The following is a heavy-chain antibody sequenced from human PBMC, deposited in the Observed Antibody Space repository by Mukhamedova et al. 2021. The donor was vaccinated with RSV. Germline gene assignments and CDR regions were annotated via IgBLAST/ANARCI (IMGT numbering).Heavy chain of an antibody. CDR2: IKSKTDGGTT. Sequence: IKSKTDGGTTDYAAPVKGRFTISRDDSKNTLYLQMNSLKTEDTAVYYCTAPPYYDFWSGYYTPYDYWGQGNLVTVSS. V-gene: IGHV3-15*01. CDR3: TAPPYYDFWSGYYTPYDY. J-gene: IGHJ4*02. D-gene: IGHD3-3*01.